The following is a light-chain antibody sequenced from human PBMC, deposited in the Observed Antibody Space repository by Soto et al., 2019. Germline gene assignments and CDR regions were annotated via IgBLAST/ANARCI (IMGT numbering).Light chain of an antibody. CDR1: QSVDSAF. CDR3: QQYASSLT. V-gene: IGKV3-20*01. Sequence: EIVLTQSPGSLSLSLGERATLSCRASQSVDSAFFAWYQQKPGQPPRLLMYGASRRATGIPDRFSGSGSGTDFTITISRLEPEDFAVYYCQQYASSLTFGQGTKVEI. CDR2: GAS. J-gene: IGKJ1*01.